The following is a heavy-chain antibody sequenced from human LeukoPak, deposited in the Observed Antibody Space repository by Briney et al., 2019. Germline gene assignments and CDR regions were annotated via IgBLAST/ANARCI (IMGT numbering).Heavy chain of an antibody. Sequence: PSQTLSLACTVSGGSISSGGYYWSWIRQHPGKGLEWIGYIYYSGSTYYNPSLKSRVTISVDTSKNQFSLKLSSVTAADTAVYYCARIGGSGSYGYYYYYMDAWGKGTTVTVSS. D-gene: IGHD3-10*01. CDR2: IYYSGST. CDR3: ARIGGSGSYGYYYYYMDA. J-gene: IGHJ6*03. V-gene: IGHV4-31*03. CDR1: GGSISSGGYY.